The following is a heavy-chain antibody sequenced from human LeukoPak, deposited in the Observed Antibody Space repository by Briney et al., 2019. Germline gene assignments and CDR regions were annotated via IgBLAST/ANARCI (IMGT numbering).Heavy chain of an antibody. CDR3: AKAVTGYWYFDL. V-gene: IGHV3-23*01. CDR1: GFTFSSYA. J-gene: IGHJ2*01. Sequence: PGGSLRLSCAASGFTFSSYAMTWVRQAPGKGLEWVSSITGSGGSTYYADSVKGRFTISRDNSKNTLYMEMNSLRAEDTAVYYCAKAVTGYWYFDLWGRGTLVTVSS. CDR2: ITGSGGST. D-gene: IGHD2-21*02.